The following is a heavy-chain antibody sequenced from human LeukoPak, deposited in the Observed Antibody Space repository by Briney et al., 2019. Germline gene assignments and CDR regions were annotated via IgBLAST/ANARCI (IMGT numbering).Heavy chain of an antibody. CDR2: IYYSGST. CDR3: ASALNYGSGSYWYNWFDP. Sequence: SETLSLTCTVSGGSISSYYWSWIRQPPGKGLEWIGYIYYSGSTNYNPSLKSRVTISVDTSKNQFSLKLSSVTAADTAVYYCASALNYGSGSYWYNWFDPWGQGTLVTVFS. J-gene: IGHJ5*02. CDR1: GGSISSYY. D-gene: IGHD3-10*01. V-gene: IGHV4-59*01.